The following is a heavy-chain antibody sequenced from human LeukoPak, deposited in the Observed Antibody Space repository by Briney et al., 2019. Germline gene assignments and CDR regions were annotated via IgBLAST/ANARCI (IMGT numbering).Heavy chain of an antibody. V-gene: IGHV3-7*03. CDR2: IKQDGSEK. CDR1: GFTFSSYW. D-gene: IGHD3-9*01. CDR3: ARVRSPAYDILTGYYYGMDV. J-gene: IGHJ6*02. Sequence: AGGSLRLSCAASGFTFSSYWMSWVRQAPGKGLEWVANIKQDGSEKYYVDSVKGRFAIPRDNAKNSLYLQMNSLRAEDTAVYYCARVRSPAYDILTGYYYGMDVWGQGTTVTVSS.